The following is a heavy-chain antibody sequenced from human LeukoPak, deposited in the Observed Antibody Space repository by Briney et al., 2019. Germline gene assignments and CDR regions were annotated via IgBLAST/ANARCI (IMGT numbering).Heavy chain of an antibody. CDR1: GFTFTTYA. CDR3: ARDPRNVGLAP. CDR2: NNGDGSTT. J-gene: IGHJ5*02. V-gene: IGHV3-74*01. D-gene: IGHD2-15*01. Sequence: GGSLRLSCAASGFTFTTYAMSWVRQAPGRGLMYISRNNGDGSTTNYADVVKGRFTMSRDNVKNTLYLQMNSLRVEDTAVYYCARDPRNVGLAPWGQGTLVTVSS.